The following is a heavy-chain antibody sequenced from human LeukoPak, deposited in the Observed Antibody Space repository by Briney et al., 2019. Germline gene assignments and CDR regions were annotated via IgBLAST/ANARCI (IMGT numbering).Heavy chain of an antibody. Sequence: SETLSLTCTVSGDSINNNNYYWGWIRQPPGKGLEWIGNIYYNGRTYYSPSLKSRVTISVDTSKNQFSLKLSSVTAADTAVYYCARDSGSYYYPVELFDYWGQGTLVTVSS. J-gene: IGHJ4*02. CDR2: IYYNGRT. V-gene: IGHV4-39*07. CDR3: ARDSGSYYYPVELFDY. D-gene: IGHD1-26*01. CDR1: GDSINNNNYY.